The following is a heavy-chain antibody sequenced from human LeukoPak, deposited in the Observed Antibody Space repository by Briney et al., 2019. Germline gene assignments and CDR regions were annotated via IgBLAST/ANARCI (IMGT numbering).Heavy chain of an antibody. V-gene: IGHV3-23*01. J-gene: IGHJ4*02. CDR3: AKHSYRVDSFTDY. Sequence: GGSLRLSCAASGFTFSSYAMSWVRQAPGKGLEWVSGISGSDGYTFYADSVKGRFTISRDNSKNTLYLQMNSLRAEDTAVYYCAKHSYRVDSFTDYWGQGTLVTVSS. CDR1: GFTFSSYA. D-gene: IGHD5-12*01. CDR2: ISGSDGYT.